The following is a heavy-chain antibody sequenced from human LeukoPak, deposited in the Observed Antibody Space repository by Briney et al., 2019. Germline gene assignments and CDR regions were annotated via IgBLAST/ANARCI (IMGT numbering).Heavy chain of an antibody. CDR3: ARGGLATNNKSWFDP. CDR2: INPNSGGT. Sequence: ASVKVSCKASGYTFTGYYMHWVRQAPGQGLEWMGRINPNSGGTNYAQKFQGRVTMTRDTSISTAYMELSRLRSDDTAVYYCARGGLATNNKSWFDPWGQGTLVTVSS. CDR1: GYTFTGYY. D-gene: IGHD1-1*01. V-gene: IGHV1-2*06. J-gene: IGHJ5*02.